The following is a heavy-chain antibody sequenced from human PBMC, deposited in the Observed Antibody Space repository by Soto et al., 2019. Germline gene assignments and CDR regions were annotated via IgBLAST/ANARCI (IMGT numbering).Heavy chain of an antibody. CDR2: INPSGGGT. CDR3: ARDKPFSAGY. CDR1: GYTFLDFY. V-gene: IGHV1-46*01. D-gene: IGHD3-3*02. Sequence: QVQLVQSGTEVKKPGASVKVSCKASGYTFLDFYIHWVRQAPGQGLEWMGFINPSGGGTTYAKKFQGRVTMTRDTSTSTVYMALISLRSEDTVIYYCARDKPFSAGYWGQRTLVT. J-gene: IGHJ4*02.